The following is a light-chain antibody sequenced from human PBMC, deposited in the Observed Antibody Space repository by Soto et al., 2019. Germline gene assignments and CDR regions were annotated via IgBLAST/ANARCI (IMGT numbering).Light chain of an antibody. J-gene: IGLJ2*01. CDR1: SSNIGNNY. V-gene: IGLV1-51*01. CDR2: DIS. Sequence: QSVLTQPPSVSAAPGQKVTISCSGSSSNIGNNYISWYQQLPGAAPKLLIYDISERPSGIPDRSSGSKSGTSATLGITGLQTGDEADYYCAPWDNSLSAVVFGGGTKLTVL. CDR3: APWDNSLSAVV.